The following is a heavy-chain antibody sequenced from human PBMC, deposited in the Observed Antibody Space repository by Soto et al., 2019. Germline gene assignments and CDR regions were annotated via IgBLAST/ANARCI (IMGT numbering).Heavy chain of an antibody. J-gene: IGHJ6*02. CDR1: NETLTTYG. V-gene: IGHV1-18*01. Sequence: QVHLVQSGAEVKKPGASVKVSCKASNETLTTYGISWVRQAPGQGLEWMGWVSGYSGHSSSAQEFQDKVIMTTDTSTNTAYMELRSPTSDDSAVYFCARDSSSSGYYYGMDVWGQGTTVTVSS. CDR3: ARDSSSSGYYYGMDV. D-gene: IGHD6-6*01. CDR2: VSGYSGHS.